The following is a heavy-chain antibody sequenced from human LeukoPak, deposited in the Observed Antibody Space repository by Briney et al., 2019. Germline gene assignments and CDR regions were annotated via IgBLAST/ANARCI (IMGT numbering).Heavy chain of an antibody. CDR2: IKQDGSEK. Sequence: GGSLRLSCAASGXTFSSYWMSWVRQAPGKGREWVANIKQDGSEKYYVDSVKGRFTISRDNAKNSLYLQMNSLRAEDTAVYYCASHYGDYSFFDYWGQGTLVTVSS. CDR3: ASHYGDYSFFDY. CDR1: GXTFSSYW. D-gene: IGHD4-17*01. V-gene: IGHV3-7*02. J-gene: IGHJ4*02.